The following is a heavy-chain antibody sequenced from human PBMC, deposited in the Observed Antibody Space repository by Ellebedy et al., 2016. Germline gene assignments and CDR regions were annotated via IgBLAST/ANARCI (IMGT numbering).Heavy chain of an antibody. Sequence: ASVKVSCKASGYSFTSYGISWVRQAPGQGLEWMGWISTYDGNTNYAQNLQGRVTMTTDTSTGTVYMELRSLISDDTAVYYCARDSGRASHFRKCGDYWGQGTLVTVSS. CDR3: ARDSGRASHFRKCGDY. V-gene: IGHV1-18*01. CDR1: GYSFTSYG. CDR2: ISTYDGNT. D-gene: IGHD1-14*01. J-gene: IGHJ4*02.